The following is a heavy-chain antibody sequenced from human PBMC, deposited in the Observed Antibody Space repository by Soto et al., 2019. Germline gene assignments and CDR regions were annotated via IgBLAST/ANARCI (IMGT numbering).Heavy chain of an antibody. Sequence: SETLSLTCTVSGGSISSGGYYWSWIRQHPGKGLEWIGYIYYSGSTYYNPSLKSRVTISVDTSKNQFSLKLSSVTAADTAVYYCARGLRLGELNWFDPWGQGTLVTVSS. D-gene: IGHD3-10*01. J-gene: IGHJ5*02. CDR2: IYYSGST. CDR1: GGSISSGGYY. CDR3: ARGLRLGELNWFDP. V-gene: IGHV4-31*03.